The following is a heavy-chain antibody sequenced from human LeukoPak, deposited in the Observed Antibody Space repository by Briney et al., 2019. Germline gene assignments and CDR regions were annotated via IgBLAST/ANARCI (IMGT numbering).Heavy chain of an antibody. J-gene: IGHJ4*02. CDR3: ASYPSSSNY. CDR1: GFTVSNNF. CDR2: TYSGGST. V-gene: IGHV3-53*01. Sequence: GGSLRLSCAVSGFTVSNNFMSWVRQAPGRGLEYVSITYSGGSTYYADSVKGRFTISRDTSKNTAYLQMNSLRAEDTAVYYCASYPSSSNYWGQGTLVTASS.